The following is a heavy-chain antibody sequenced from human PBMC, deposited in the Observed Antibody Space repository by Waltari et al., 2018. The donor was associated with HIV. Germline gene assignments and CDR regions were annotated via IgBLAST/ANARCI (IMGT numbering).Heavy chain of an antibody. J-gene: IGHJ4*02. V-gene: IGHV4-34*01. CDR2: INHSGST. CDR3: ARAKLDYYDSSGQGPFSY. CDR1: GGSFSGSS. D-gene: IGHD3-22*01. Sequence: QVQLQQWGAGPLKPPETLSLTCPVSGGSFSGSSWSWIRPPPGKGLGWVGEINHSGSTNYHPSLKSRVTISVDTSKNQFSLKLSSVTAADTAVYYCARAKLDYYDSSGQGPFSYWGQGTLVTVSS.